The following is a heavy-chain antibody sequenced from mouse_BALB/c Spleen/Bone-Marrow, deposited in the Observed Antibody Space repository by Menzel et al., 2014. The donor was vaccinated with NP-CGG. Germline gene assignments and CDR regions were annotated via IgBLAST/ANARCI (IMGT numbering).Heavy chain of an antibody. Sequence: VQLQQSGAELVKPGASVKLSCTASGFNIKDTYMHWVKQRPEQGLEWIGRIDPANGNTKYDPKFQGKATITADTSSNTAYLQLSSLTSEDLAVYYGSSYAMDYWGQGTSVTVSS. CDR1: GFNIKDTY. CDR2: IDPANGNT. V-gene: IGHV14-3*02. J-gene: IGHJ4*01. CDR3: SSYAMDY.